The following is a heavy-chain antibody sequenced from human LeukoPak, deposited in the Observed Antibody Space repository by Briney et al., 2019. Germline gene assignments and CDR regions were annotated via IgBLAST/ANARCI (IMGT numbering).Heavy chain of an antibody. CDR1: GFTVSSNY. D-gene: IGHD5-24*01. Sequence: GGSLRLSCAASGFTVSSNYMSWVRRAPGKGLEWVSVIYSGGSTYYADSVKGRFTISRDNSKNTLYLQMNSLRAEDTAVHYCARGSSRDGYNYDFDYWGQGTLVTVSS. CDR2: IYSGGST. CDR3: ARGSSRDGYNYDFDY. J-gene: IGHJ4*02. V-gene: IGHV3-53*01.